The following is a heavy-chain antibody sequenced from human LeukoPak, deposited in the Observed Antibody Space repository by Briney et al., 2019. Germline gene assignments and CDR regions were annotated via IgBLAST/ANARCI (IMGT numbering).Heavy chain of an antibody. CDR2: FDPEDGET. V-gene: IGHV1-24*01. J-gene: IGHJ6*03. CDR3: ATDPPITMVRGVIKDYYYYYMDV. Sequence: ASVKVSXKVSGYTLTELSMHWVRQAPGKGLEWIGGFDPEDGETIYAQKFQGRVTMTEDTSTDTAYMELSSLRSEDTAVYYCATDPPITMVRGVIKDYYYYYMDVWGKGTTVTVSS. D-gene: IGHD3-10*01. CDR1: GYTLTELS.